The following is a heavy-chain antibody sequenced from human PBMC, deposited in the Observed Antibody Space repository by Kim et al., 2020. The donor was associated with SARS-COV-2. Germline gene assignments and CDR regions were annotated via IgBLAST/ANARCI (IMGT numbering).Heavy chain of an antibody. CDR1: GLTFSTYA. D-gene: IGHD3-16*01. CDR2: ITYSGATT. Sequence: GGSLRLSCAASGLTFSTYAMSWVRQAPGKGLEWLSTITYSGATTYYADSVKGRFTISRDNSKNTLYLQMNSLRAEDTAVYYCAKAMITGTTGDYCGQGTL. CDR3: AKAMITGTTGDY. V-gene: IGHV3-23*01. J-gene: IGHJ4*02.